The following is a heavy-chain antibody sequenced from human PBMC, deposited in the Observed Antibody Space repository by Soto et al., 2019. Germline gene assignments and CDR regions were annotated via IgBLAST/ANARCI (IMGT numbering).Heavy chain of an antibody. Sequence: SETLSLTCAVYAGSFSHYYWNWICQSPGKGLEWIGKIKHSGSSNYNPSLRSRVSISVDMSKNQFSLRLTSVTAADTAVYYCARGGSSDWQVALDIWGQGTMVPVSS. D-gene: IGHD6-19*01. CDR1: AGSFSHYY. V-gene: IGHV4-34*01. CDR2: IKHSGSS. CDR3: ARGGSSDWQVALDI. J-gene: IGHJ3*02.